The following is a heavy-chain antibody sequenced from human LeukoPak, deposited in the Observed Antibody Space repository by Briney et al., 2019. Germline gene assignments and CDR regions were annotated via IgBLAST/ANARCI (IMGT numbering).Heavy chain of an antibody. CDR3: ASHNDSNYFDY. J-gene: IGHJ4*02. Sequence: PSETLCLTCAVYGGSFSGYYWSWIHQPPGKGLEWIGEINHSGSTNYNPSLKSRVTISVDTSKNQFSLKLSSVTAADTAVYYCASHNDSNYFDYWGQGTLVTVSS. CDR2: INHSGST. V-gene: IGHV4-34*01. CDR1: GGSFSGYY. D-gene: IGHD1-1*01.